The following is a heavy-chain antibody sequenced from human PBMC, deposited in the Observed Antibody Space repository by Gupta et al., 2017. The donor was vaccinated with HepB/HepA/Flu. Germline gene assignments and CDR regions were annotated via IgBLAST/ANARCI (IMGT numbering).Heavy chain of an antibody. V-gene: IGHV3-23*04. CDR2: ISASGGRT. Sequence: EVRLVESGGGLVQSGGSLRLSCAASGFRFSNSAMTWVRQAPGKGLEWVSTISASGGRTYYADSVKGRFIISRDNSNNIVHLQMDSLSAEDTATYYCAKWLMSHYDSSSSKAWGRGTLVTVSS. CDR1: GFRFSNSA. D-gene: IGHD3-22*01. J-gene: IGHJ5*02. CDR3: AKWLMSHYDSSSSKA.